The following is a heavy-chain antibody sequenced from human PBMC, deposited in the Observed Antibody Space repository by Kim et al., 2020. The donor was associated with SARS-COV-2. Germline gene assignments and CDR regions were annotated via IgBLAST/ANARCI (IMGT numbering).Heavy chain of an antibody. CDR1: GYIFSDYW. D-gene: IGHD3-22*01. J-gene: IGHJ4*02. CDR2: IDPIDSYT. V-gene: IGHV5-10-1*01. Sequence: GESLKISCKVSGYIFSDYWITWVRQMPGKGLEWMGRIDPIDSYTTYSPSFQGRVAISVDESISTAYLQWSSLKASDTAMYYCARDYYDRHGGRRFDYWGQGTLVTGSS. CDR3: ARDYYDRHGGRRFDY.